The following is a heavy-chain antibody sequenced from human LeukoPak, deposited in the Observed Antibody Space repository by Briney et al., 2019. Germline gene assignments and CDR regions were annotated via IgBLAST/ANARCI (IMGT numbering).Heavy chain of an antibody. V-gene: IGHV3-33*06. CDR1: GFTFSSYS. Sequence: GGSLRLSCAASGFTFSSYSMNWVRQAPGKGLEWVAVIWYDGSNKYYADSVKGRFTISRDNSKNTLYLQMNSLRAEDTAVYYCAKGALYYYYYMDVWGKGTTVTVSS. J-gene: IGHJ6*03. CDR3: AKGALYYYYYMDV. CDR2: IWYDGSNK.